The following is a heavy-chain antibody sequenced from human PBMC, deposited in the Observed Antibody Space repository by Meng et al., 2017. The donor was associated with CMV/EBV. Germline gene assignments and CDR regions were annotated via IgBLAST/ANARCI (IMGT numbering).Heavy chain of an antibody. Sequence: ASVKVSCKVSGYTLTELSMHWVRQAPGKGLEWMGGFDPEDGETIYAQKFQGRVTMTEDTSTDTAYMELSSLRSEDTAVYYCATVRPAYYYSGMDVWGQGTTVTVSS. CDR3: ATVRPAYYYSGMDV. D-gene: IGHD2-2*01. V-gene: IGHV1-24*01. CDR1: GYTLTELS. CDR2: FDPEDGET. J-gene: IGHJ6*02.